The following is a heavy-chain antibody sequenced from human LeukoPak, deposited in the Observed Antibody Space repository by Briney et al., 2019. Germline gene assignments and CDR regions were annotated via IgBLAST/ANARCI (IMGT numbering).Heavy chain of an antibody. V-gene: IGHV3-7*01. D-gene: IGHD1-26*01. CDR3: ATRPWEFDY. J-gene: IGHJ4*02. CDR1: GFTFSSYW. Sequence: GGSLRLSCAASGFTFSSYWMNWVRQAPGKGLEWVANIKQDGDEKYYVDSVKGRFTISRDNAKSSLYLQMNSLRAEDTAVYYCATRPWEFDYWGQGTLVTVSS. CDR2: IKQDGDEK.